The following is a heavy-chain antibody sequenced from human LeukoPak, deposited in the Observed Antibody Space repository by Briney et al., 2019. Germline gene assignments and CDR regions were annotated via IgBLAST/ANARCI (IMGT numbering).Heavy chain of an antibody. CDR1: GFTFSSYG. Sequence: GGSLRLSCAASGFTFSSYGMHWVRQAPGKGLEWVAVISYDGSNKYYADSVKGRFTISRDNSKNTLYLQMNSLRAEDTAVYYCARVPYSGSYCFDYWGQGTLVTVSS. J-gene: IGHJ4*02. V-gene: IGHV3-30*03. CDR2: ISYDGSNK. CDR3: ARVPYSGSYCFDY. D-gene: IGHD1-26*01.